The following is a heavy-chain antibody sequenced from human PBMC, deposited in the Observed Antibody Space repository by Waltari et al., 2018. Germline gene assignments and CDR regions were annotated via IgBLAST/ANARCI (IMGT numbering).Heavy chain of an antibody. V-gene: IGHV3-43*02. CDR3: TKGVDLGFAGAYLLDY. CDR2: ISGDGAST. D-gene: IGHD3-3*01. CDR1: GFIFDDYA. J-gene: IGHJ4*02. Sequence: MQLVESGGDVVQPGGSLRLSCAASGFIFDDYAVHWVRQAPGKGLGWISVISGDGASTYYAESVKGRFTISRDNSKNSLYLQMNSLRTEDTALYYCTKGVDLGFAGAYLLDYWGQGTLVIVSS.